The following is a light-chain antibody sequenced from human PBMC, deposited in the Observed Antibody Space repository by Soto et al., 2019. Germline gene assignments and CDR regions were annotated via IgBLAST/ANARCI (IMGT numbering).Light chain of an antibody. Sequence: QSVLTQPASVSGSPGQSITISCTGTSSDIGGYNYVSWYQQHPGIAPKLMIYDVSNRPSGVSNRFSGSKSGNTASLTISGLQAEDEADYYCSSYISSSTLFGGGTKVTVL. CDR3: SSYISSSTL. CDR2: DVS. V-gene: IGLV2-14*01. CDR1: SSDIGGYNY. J-gene: IGLJ2*01.